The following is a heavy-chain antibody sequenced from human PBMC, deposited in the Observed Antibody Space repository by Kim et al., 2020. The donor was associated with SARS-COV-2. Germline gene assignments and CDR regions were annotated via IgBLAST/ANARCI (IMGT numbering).Heavy chain of an antibody. V-gene: IGHV3-30*04. CDR3: AREWIDYDSSGFDY. CDR2: ISYDGNNK. Sequence: GGSLRLSCAASGFTFRNYAMHWVRQAPGKGLEWVAIISYDGNNKYGDSVKGRFTISRDISKNTLYLQLSSLRNEDTAVYYCAREWIDYDSSGFDYWGQGTLVTVSS. J-gene: IGHJ4*02. CDR1: GFTFRNYA. D-gene: IGHD3-22*01.